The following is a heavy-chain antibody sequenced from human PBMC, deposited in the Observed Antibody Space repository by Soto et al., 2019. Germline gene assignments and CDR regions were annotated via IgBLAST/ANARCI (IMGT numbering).Heavy chain of an antibody. D-gene: IGHD2-15*01. CDR3: ARDWYCSGRSWCRAFDI. CDR1: GGSISSGGYY. CDR2: IYYSGST. V-gene: IGHV4-31*03. J-gene: IGHJ3*02. Sequence: SETLSLTCTVSGGSISSGGYYWSWIRQHPGKGLEWIGYIYYSGSTYYNPSLKSRVTISVDTSKNQFSLKLSSVTAADTAVYYCARDWYCSGRSWCRAFDIWXQGTMVTVSS.